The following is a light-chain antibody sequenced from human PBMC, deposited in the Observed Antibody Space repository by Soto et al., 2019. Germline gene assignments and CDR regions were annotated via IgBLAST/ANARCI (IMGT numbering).Light chain of an antibody. CDR3: QQYDSSPWT. V-gene: IGKV3-20*01. CDR1: QSVSSSF. J-gene: IGKJ1*01. CDR2: GAS. Sequence: DIVLTQSPGTLSLSPGERATLSCRASQSVSSSFLAWYQLKPGQAPRLLIYGASSRATGIPDRFSGSGSGTDFTLTISRLEPEDFAVYYCQQYDSSPWTFGQGTKVEIK.